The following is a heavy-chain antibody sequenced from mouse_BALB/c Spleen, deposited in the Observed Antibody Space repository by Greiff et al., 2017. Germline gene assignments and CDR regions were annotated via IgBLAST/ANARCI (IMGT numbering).Heavy chain of an antibody. J-gene: IGHJ1*01. CDR2: IRNKANGYTT. D-gene: IGHD2-4*01. CDR3: ARVRYYDYDVWYFDV. V-gene: IGHV7-3*02. Sequence: EVNVVESGGGLVQPGGSLRLSCATSGFTFTDYYMSWVRQPPGKALEWLGFIRNKANGYTTEYSASVKGRFTISRDNSQSILYLQMNTLRAEDSATYYCARVRYYDYDVWYFDVWGAGTTVTVSS. CDR1: GFTFTDYY.